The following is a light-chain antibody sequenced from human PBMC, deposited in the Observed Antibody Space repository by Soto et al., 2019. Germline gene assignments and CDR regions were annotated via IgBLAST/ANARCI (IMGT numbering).Light chain of an antibody. V-gene: IGKV1-33*01. CDR3: QHNDYDPRT. CDR2: GAS. J-gene: IGKJ4*01. Sequence: DIQMTQSPSSLSASVGDRVTITCQASQGISKFLNWYQQKPGKAPKILIYGASNLETGVPSRFSGSGYGTDFTFTISSLQPEDIATYYCQHNDYDPRTFGGGTKVEIK. CDR1: QGISKF.